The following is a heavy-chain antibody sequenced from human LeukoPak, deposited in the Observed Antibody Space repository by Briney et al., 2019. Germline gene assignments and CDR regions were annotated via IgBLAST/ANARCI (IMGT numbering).Heavy chain of an antibody. CDR3: AAAYRCFYDRGGYFDY. D-gene: IGHD3-22*01. V-gene: IGHV1-58*02. J-gene: IGHJ4*02. CDR2: IVVGSGNT. CDR1: GFTFTTSA. Sequence: SVKVSCKASGFTFTTSAMQWVRQARGQRLEWIGWIVVGSGNTNYAQKFQERVTITRDMSTSTAYMELSSLRSEDTAVYYCAAAYRCFYDRGGYFDYWGQGTLVTVSS.